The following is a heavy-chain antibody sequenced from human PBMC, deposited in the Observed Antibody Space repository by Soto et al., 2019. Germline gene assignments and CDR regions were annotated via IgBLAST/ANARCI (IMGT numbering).Heavy chain of an antibody. CDR3: ARGWGRIFDY. Sequence: QVQLQQWGAGLLKPSETLSLTCAVYGGSFSGYYWNWIRQPPGKGLEWIGEINHSGSTNYNPSLKSRVTLSVETSKNQFSLKLSSVTAADTAVDYCARGWGRIFDYWGQGTLVTVSS. V-gene: IGHV4-34*01. CDR1: GGSFSGYY. J-gene: IGHJ4*02. D-gene: IGHD7-27*01. CDR2: INHSGST.